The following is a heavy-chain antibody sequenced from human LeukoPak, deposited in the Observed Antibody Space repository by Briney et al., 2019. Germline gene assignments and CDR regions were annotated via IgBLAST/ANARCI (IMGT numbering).Heavy chain of an antibody. V-gene: IGHV1-2*02. CDR3: ARAYYLRLYFFDY. J-gene: IGHJ4*02. CDR2: INPNSGGT. CDR1: LYTITHYY. D-gene: IGHD3-10*01. Sequence: GSSVTVSCKPSLYTITHYYLHWVRPAPGQGREGMGWINPNSGGTNYAQKFEGRVTMTTDTSINTGYVELSSLTSDDTAVYFCARAYYLRLYFFDYWGQGTLVTVSS.